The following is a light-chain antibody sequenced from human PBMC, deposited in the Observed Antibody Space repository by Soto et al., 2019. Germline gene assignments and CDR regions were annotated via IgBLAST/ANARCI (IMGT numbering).Light chain of an antibody. CDR1: NSNIGHNY. J-gene: IGLJ1*01. Sequence: QSVLTQPPSASGTPGQTVTISCSGSNSNIGHNYVDWYQQLPGTAPRLLISRRNERPSGVPDRFPGSKSGTSASLAISGLRSEDEADYYCASWDDSLSGYVFGTGTKV. CDR2: RRN. CDR3: ASWDDSLSGYV. V-gene: IGLV1-47*01.